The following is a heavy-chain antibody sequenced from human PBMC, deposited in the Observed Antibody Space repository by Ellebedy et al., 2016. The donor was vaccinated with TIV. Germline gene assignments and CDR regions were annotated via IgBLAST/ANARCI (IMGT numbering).Heavy chain of an antibody. J-gene: IGHJ4*02. V-gene: IGHV3-23*01. CDR3: AKGNSSGWPAMGYFDY. Sequence: GESLKISCAASGFTFSSYAMSWVRQAPGKGLEWVSAISCSGGSTYYADSVKGRFTISRDNAKNSLYLQMNSLRAEDMALYYCAKGNSSGWPAMGYFDYWGQGTLVTVSS. CDR1: GFTFSSYA. CDR2: ISCSGGST. D-gene: IGHD6-19*01.